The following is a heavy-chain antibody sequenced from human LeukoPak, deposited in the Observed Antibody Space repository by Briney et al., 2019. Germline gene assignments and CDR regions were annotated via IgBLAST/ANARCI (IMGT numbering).Heavy chain of an antibody. J-gene: IGHJ4*02. Sequence: GGSLRLSCAASGFTFSSYWMSWVRQAPGKGLEWVANIQQGGSEKYYVDSVKGRFTISRDNAKNSLYLQMNSLRAEDTAVYYCAMLEGGYYYRLDYWGQGTLVTVSS. CDR1: GFTFSSYW. D-gene: IGHD3-22*01. CDR3: AMLEGGYYYRLDY. V-gene: IGHV3-7*02. CDR2: IQQGGSEK.